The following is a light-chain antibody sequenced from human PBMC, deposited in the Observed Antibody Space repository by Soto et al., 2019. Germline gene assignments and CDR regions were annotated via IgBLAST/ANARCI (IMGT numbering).Light chain of an antibody. J-gene: IGLJ2*01. CDR3: SSYTSSSTVV. Sequence: QSALTQPASVSGSPGQSITISCTGTSSDVGGYNYVSWHQQHPGKAPKLMIYDVSNRPPGVSNRFSASKSGNTASLTSTGLQAEDEADYFCSSYTSSSTVVFGGGTKLTVL. V-gene: IGLV2-14*01. CDR1: SSDVGGYNY. CDR2: DVS.